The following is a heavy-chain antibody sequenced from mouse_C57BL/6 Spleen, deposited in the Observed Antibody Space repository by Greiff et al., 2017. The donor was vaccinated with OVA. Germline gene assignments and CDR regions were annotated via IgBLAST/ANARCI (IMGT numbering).Heavy chain of an antibody. CDR2: IDPSDSYT. CDR1: GYTFTSYW. V-gene: IGHV1-50*01. J-gene: IGHJ2*01. Sequence: QVQLQQSGAELVKPGASVKLSCKASGYTFTSYWMQWVKQRPGQGLEWIGEIDPSDSYTNYNQKFKGKATLTVDTSSSTAYMQLSSLTSEDSAVYDCARGRLRQGDYWGQGTTLTVSS. CDR3: ARGRLRQGDY. D-gene: IGHD2-2*01.